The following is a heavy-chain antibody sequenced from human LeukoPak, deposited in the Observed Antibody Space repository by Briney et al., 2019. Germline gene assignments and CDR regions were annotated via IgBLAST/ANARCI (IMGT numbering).Heavy chain of an antibody. J-gene: IGHJ4*02. CDR3: ARDRATVVTTIDY. D-gene: IGHD4-23*01. CDR2: IIPILGIA. CDR1: GGTFISYA. V-gene: IGHV1-69*04. Sequence: SVKVSCKASGGTFISYAISWVRQAPGQGLEWMGRIIPILGIANYAQKFQGRVTITADKSTSTAYMELSSLRSEDTAVYYCARDRATVVTTIDYWGQGTLVTVSS.